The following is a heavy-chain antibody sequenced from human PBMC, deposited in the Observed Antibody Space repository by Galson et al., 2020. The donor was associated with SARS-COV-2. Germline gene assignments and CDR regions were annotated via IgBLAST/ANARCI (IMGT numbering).Heavy chain of an antibody. CDR2: ITGSGGNT. D-gene: IGHD1-26*01. Sequence: GGSLRLSCAASGFTFRSYAMSWVRQAPGKGLEWVPVITGSGGNTNYADSVKGRCTIPRDNSKNTLYLQMNSLRAEDTAVYYCAKRIVGAFDYWGHGTLVTVSS. CDR3: AKRIVGAFDY. CDR1: GFTFRSYA. J-gene: IGHJ4*01. V-gene: IGHV3-23*01.